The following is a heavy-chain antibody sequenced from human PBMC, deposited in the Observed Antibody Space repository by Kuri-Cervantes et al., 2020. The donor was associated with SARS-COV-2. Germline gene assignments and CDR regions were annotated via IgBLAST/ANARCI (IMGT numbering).Heavy chain of an antibody. V-gene: IGHV6-1*01. CDR3: ARHPTPYCGGDCYLDWFDP. D-gene: IGHD2-21*02. J-gene: IGHJ5*02. CDR2: TYYRSKWYN. CDR1: GDSVSSNSAA. Sequence: SQTLSLTCAISGDSVSSNSAAWNWIRQSPSRGLEWLGRTYYRSKWYNDYAVSVKSRITINPDTSKNQFSLQLNSVTPEDTAVYYCARHPTPYCGGDCYLDWFDPWGQGTLVTVSS.